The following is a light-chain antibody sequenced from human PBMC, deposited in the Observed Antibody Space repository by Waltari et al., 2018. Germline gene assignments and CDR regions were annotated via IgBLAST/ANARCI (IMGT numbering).Light chain of an antibody. Sequence: QSVLTQPPSVSGAPGQRVTISCTGSRSNIGAGYDVHWYQQLPGTVPKLLITPNVSRPSGVPDRFSGSRSDTSASLGITGLQTEDEADYYGQSYDSSLSGSVVFGGGTKLTVL. V-gene: IGLV1-40*01. CDR3: QSYDSSLSGSVV. CDR2: PNV. CDR1: RSNIGAGYD. J-gene: IGLJ2*01.